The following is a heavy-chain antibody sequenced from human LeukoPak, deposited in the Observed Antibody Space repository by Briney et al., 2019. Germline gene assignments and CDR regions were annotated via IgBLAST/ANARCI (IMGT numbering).Heavy chain of an antibody. J-gene: IGHJ4*02. Sequence: GGSLRLSCAASGFTFSAYGMHWVRQAPGKGLEWVAVIWSDGNNKYYGDSVQGRFAISRDNSRNTLSLQMDSLRVEDTAVYYCARDPPTRQYTNSFSLDYWGQGTLVTVSS. CDR2: IWSDGNNK. D-gene: IGHD6-13*01. CDR3: ARDPPTRQYTNSFSLDY. CDR1: GFTFSAYG. V-gene: IGHV3-33*01.